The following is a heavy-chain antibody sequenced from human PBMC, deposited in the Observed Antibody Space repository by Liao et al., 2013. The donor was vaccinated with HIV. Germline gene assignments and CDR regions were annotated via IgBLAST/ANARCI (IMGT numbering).Heavy chain of an antibody. D-gene: IGHD3/OR15-3a*01. CDR2: IYYSEST. J-gene: IGHJ4*02. CDR1: GGSISSGDYY. CDR3: ARCTRTGAHDF. V-gene: IGHV4-30-4*08. Sequence: QVQLQESGPGLVKPSQTLSLNCTVTGGSISSGDYYWSWIGYIYYSESTYYNPSLKSRLSISVATSKTHFSLNLRSVTAADTAVYFCARCTRTGAHDFWGRGTLVSVSS.